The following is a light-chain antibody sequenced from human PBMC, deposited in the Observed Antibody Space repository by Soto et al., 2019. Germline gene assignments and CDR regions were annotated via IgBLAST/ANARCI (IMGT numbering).Light chain of an antibody. CDR1: QTVRNN. CDR3: QQYNNWPWT. CDR2: GAS. V-gene: IGKV3-15*01. J-gene: IGKJ1*01. Sequence: EFVLTQSPGTLSLSPGERATLSCRASQTVRNNYLAWYQQKPGQAPSLLIYGASTRATGTPASFSGSGSGTEFTLTISSLQSEDFAVYYCQQYNNWPWTFGQGTKVDI.